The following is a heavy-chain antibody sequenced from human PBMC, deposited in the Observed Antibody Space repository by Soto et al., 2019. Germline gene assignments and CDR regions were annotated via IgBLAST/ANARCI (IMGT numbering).Heavy chain of an antibody. D-gene: IGHD2-21*01. J-gene: IGHJ5*02. CDR1: GVSSITYY. Sequence: SDALSLTCIVPGVSSITYYGNWGRQPAGKGLEWIGRIYASGSANYNPSLKSRVVMSVDTSKNQFSLNMTSVTAADTAMYYCVRSAIPRGGWFHPWGQGILVTVSS. CDR3: VRSAIPRGGWFHP. CDR2: IYASGSA. V-gene: IGHV4-4*07.